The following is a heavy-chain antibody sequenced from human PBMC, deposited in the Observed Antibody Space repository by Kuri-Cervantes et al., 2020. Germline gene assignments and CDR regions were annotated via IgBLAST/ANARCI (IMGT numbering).Heavy chain of an antibody. V-gene: IGHV3-23*01. CDR3: AKAVGCSGGSCYSFGFDY. Sequence: GESLKISCAASGFTFSSYAMSWVRQAPGKGLEWVSAISGSGGSTYYADSVKGRFTISRDNSKNTLYLQTNSLRAEDTAVYYCAKAVGCSGGSCYSFGFDYWGQGTLVTVSS. J-gene: IGHJ4*02. CDR1: GFTFSSYA. D-gene: IGHD2-15*01. CDR2: ISGSGGST.